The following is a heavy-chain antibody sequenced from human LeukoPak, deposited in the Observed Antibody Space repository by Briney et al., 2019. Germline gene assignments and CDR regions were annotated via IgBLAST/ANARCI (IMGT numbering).Heavy chain of an antibody. Sequence: SETLSLTCTVSVGSISSYFWSWIRQPPGKGLEWIGHIYYSGSTNYNPSLKSRVTISLDTSKNHFSLKLSSVTVADTAVYYCARGDYFDYWGQGTLVTVSS. V-gene: IGHV4-59*08. CDR1: VGSISSYF. CDR3: ARGDYFDY. CDR2: IYYSGST. D-gene: IGHD3-16*01. J-gene: IGHJ4*02.